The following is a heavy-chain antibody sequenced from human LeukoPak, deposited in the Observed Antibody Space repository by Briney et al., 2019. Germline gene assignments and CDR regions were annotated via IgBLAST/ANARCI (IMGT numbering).Heavy chain of an antibody. CDR3: ARDRPVYYYDSSGYENDAFDI. V-gene: IGHV3-48*01. CDR1: GFTFSTYS. D-gene: IGHD3-22*01. J-gene: IGHJ3*02. CDR2: ISSSSSTI. Sequence: PGGSLRLSCTASGFTFSTYSMNWVRQAPGKGLEWISYISSSSSTIYYADSVKGRFTISRDNAKNSLYLQMNSLRAEDTAVYYCARDRPVYYYDSSGYENDAFDIWGQGTMVTVSS.